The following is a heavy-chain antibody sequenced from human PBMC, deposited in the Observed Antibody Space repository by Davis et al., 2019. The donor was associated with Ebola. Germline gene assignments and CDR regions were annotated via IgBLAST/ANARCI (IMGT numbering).Heavy chain of an antibody. D-gene: IGHD4-23*01. V-gene: IGHV3-23*01. CDR1: GFTFSSYA. Sequence: GESLKISCAASGFTFSSYAMSWVRQAPGKGLDWVSAISGSGGSTYYADSVKGRFTISRDNSKNTLYLHMNSLRAEGTAVYYCANQDYGGNSGVDYWGQGTLVTVSS. CDR3: ANQDYGGNSGVDY. CDR2: ISGSGGST. J-gene: IGHJ4*02.